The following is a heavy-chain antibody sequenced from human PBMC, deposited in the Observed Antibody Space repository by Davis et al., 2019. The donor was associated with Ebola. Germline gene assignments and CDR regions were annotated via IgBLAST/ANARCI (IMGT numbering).Heavy chain of an antibody. CDR1: GFTFSNSW. CDR2: INQDGADK. CDR3: ARDQYSSSFLYYFDY. Sequence: GGSLRLSCVASGFTFSNSWMSWVRQAPGKGPEWVASINQDGADKYFVDSVKGRFTISRDNAQNSLYLLMNSLRAEDTAVYYCARDQYSSSFLYYFDYWGQGTLVTVSS. J-gene: IGHJ4*02. V-gene: IGHV3-7*03. D-gene: IGHD6-6*01.